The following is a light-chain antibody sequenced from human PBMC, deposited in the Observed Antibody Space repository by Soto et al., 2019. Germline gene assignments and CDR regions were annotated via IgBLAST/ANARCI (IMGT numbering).Light chain of an antibody. CDR3: MQTIEPPLT. V-gene: IGKV2D-29*01. CDR1: QSVMQSDGKTS. J-gene: IGKJ4*01. CDR2: ELS. Sequence: DIVMTQPPLSLSVTPGQPASISCKSSQSVMQSDGKTSLYLYLQKPGQPPQLLIYELSNRFSGVPDRISGSGAGTDFTLKISGGEAEDVGVYYCMQTIEPPLTFGGGTKVDNK.